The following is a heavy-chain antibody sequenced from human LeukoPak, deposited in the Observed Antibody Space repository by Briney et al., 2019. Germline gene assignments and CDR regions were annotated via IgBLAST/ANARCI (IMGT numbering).Heavy chain of an antibody. CDR2: IKQDGSEK. Sequence: GGSLRLSCAVSGFTFSSYWMSWVRQAPGKGLEWVANIKQDGSEKYYVDSVKGRFTISRDNAKNSLYLQMNSLRAEDTAVYYCARSPRRWTQEYYFDFWGQGTLITVSS. V-gene: IGHV3-7*01. CDR1: GFTFSSYW. CDR3: ARSPRRWTQEYYFDF. D-gene: IGHD2-15*01. J-gene: IGHJ4*02.